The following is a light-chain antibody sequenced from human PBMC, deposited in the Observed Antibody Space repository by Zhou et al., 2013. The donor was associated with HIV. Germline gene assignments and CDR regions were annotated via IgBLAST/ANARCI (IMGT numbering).Light chain of an antibody. Sequence: EIVMTQSPGTLSLSPGDRATLSCRASQTVTSNYLAWYQQKSGQPPRLLIYGASSRAAAVPDRFSGSGSGTEFTLTISSLQSEDFAVYYCQQYNNWPRGAFGQGTKVEIK. V-gene: IGKV3D-15*01. CDR1: QTVTSN. J-gene: IGKJ1*01. CDR2: GAS. CDR3: QQYNNWPRGA.